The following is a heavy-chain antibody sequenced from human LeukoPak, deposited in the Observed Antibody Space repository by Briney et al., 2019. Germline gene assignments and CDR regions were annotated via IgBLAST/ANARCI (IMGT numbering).Heavy chain of an antibody. V-gene: IGHV3-30*03. CDR2: ISYDGSNK. CDR1: GFTFSSYG. Sequence: GGSLRLSCAASGFTFSSYGMHWVRQAPGKGLEWVAVISYDGSNKYYADSVKGRFTISRDNSKNTLYLQMNSLRAEDAAVYYCARVCLIVGARFRAFDIWGQGTMVTVSS. D-gene: IGHD1-26*01. CDR3: ARVCLIVGARFRAFDI. J-gene: IGHJ3*02.